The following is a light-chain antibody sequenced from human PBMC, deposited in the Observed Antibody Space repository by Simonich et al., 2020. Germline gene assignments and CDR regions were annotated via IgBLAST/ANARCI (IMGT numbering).Light chain of an antibody. CDR2: GAS. J-gene: IGKJ4*01. Sequence: EIVMTQSPATLSVSPGERATLYCRASQSVSSNLAWYQQKPGQVPRLLIYGASTRATGIPARFSGSGSGTEFTLTISSRQSEDFAGYYCQQYNNWPPLTFGGGTKVEIK. CDR1: QSVSSN. V-gene: IGKV3-15*01. CDR3: QQYNNWPPLT.